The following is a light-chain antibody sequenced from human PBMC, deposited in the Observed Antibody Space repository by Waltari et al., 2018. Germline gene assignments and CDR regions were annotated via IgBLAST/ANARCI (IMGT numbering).Light chain of an antibody. CDR3: SSYTSSSTRV. CDR2: DVS. Sequence: QSALTQPASVSGSPGQSIPISCTCTTSAVGGYNYVSWYQQHPGKAPKLMIFDVSNRPSGVSNRFSGSKSGNTASLTISGLQAEDEADYYCSSYTSSSTRVFGGGTKLTVL. CDR1: TSAVGGYNY. J-gene: IGLJ2*01. V-gene: IGLV2-14*03.